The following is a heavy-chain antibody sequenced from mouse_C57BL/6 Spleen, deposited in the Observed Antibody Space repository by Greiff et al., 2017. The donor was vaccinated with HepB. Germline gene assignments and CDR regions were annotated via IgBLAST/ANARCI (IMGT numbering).Heavy chain of an antibody. Sequence: LVESGAELARPGASVKLSCKASGYTFTSYGISWVKQRTGQGLEWIGEIYPRSGNTYYNEKFKGKATLTADKSSSTAYMELRSLTSEDSAVYFWASRDSSGYGGFDYWGQSTTLTVSS. V-gene: IGHV1-81*01. D-gene: IGHD3-2*02. CDR3: ASRDSSGYGGFDY. J-gene: IGHJ2*01. CDR2: IYPRSGNT. CDR1: GYTFTSYG.